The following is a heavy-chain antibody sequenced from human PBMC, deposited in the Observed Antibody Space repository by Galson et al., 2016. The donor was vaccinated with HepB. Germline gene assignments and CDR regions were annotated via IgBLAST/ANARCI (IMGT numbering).Heavy chain of an antibody. CDR1: GASINTGGYY. D-gene: IGHD3-10*01. Sequence: TLSLTCTVSGASINTGGYYWTWIRQHPGKGLEWLGYIYYSGSTYYNPSLKSRITISLDTSKNQLSLNLTSVTAADTALYYCARDRPVRGAAIVTFGDWGQGTLVTVPS. V-gene: IGHV4-31*03. J-gene: IGHJ4*02. CDR2: IYYSGST. CDR3: ARDRPVRGAAIVTFGD.